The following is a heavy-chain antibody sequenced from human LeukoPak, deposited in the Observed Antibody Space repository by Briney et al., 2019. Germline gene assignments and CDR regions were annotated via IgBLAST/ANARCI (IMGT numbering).Heavy chain of an antibody. V-gene: IGHV3-23*01. CDR2: ISAGSST. CDR1: GFTFSSYA. D-gene: IGHD2-2*01. Sequence: GGSLRLSCAASGFTFSSYAMSWVRQAPGKGLEWVSAISAGSSTYYADSEKGRFTISRDNSKNTLYLQMNSLRAEDTAVYYCAKGGSTSPNGINDYWGQGTLVIVSS. CDR3: AKGGSTSPNGINDY. J-gene: IGHJ4*02.